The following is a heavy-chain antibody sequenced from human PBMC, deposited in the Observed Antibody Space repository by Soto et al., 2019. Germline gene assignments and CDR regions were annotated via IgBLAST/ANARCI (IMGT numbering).Heavy chain of an antibody. J-gene: IGHJ2*01. V-gene: IGHV4-39*01. Sequence: PSETLSLTCIVSGDSTSSSSYYWVWIRQPPGKGLEWIGSIYYSGTTYYNPSLESRVTISIDTSKNQFSLKVSSLTAADTAVYYCAKTGPYDILTYWYFERWGPRPLVTVSS. CDR1: GDSTSSSSYY. CDR3: AKTGPYDILTYWYFER. CDR2: IYYSGTT. D-gene: IGHD3-9*01.